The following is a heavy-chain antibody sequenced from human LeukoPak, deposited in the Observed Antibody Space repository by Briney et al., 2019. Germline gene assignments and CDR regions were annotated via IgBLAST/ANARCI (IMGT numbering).Heavy chain of an antibody. V-gene: IGHV4-59*01. CDR3: ARATWLPVGLYYYDSSGYYYYFDS. CDR2: IYYSGST. Sequence: SETLSLTCTVSGGSISSYYWSWLRQPPGKGLEWIGYIYYSGSTNYNPSLKSRVTISVDTSKNQFSLKLSSVTAADTAVYYCARATWLPVGLYYYDSSGYYYYFDSWGQGTLVTVSS. J-gene: IGHJ4*02. D-gene: IGHD3-22*01. CDR1: GGSISSYY.